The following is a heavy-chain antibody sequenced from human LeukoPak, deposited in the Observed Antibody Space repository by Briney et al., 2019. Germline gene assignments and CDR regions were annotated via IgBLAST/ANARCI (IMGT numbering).Heavy chain of an antibody. Sequence: ASVKVSCKASGYTFTGYYMHWVRQAPGQGLEWMGWINPNSGGTNYAQKFQGRVTMTRDTSISTAYMELSRLRSDDTAVYYCARTNYYGSSGYPDYWGQGTLVTVSS. V-gene: IGHV1-2*02. CDR2: INPNSGGT. D-gene: IGHD3-22*01. J-gene: IGHJ4*02. CDR1: GYTFTGYY. CDR3: ARTNYYGSSGYPDY.